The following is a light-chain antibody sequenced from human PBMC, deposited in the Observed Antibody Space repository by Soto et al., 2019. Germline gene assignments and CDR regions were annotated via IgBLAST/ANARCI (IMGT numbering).Light chain of an antibody. CDR3: SSYTRSSTGV. CDR1: SSDVGGSNY. J-gene: IGLJ3*02. Sequence: QSALTQPASVSGSPGQSITISCTGTSSDVGGSNYVSWLQHHPGKAPKLIIFDVSNRPSGVSNRFSGSKSGNTASLTISGLQADDEADYYCSSYTRSSTGVFGGGTQLTVL. CDR2: DVS. V-gene: IGLV2-14*03.